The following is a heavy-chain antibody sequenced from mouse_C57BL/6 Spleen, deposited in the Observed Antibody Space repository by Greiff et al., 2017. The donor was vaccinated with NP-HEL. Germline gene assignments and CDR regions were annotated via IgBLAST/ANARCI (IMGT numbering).Heavy chain of an antibody. J-gene: IGHJ2*01. CDR2: IYPGDGDT. CDR1: GYAFSSSW. V-gene: IGHV1-82*01. Sequence: QVQLQQSGPELVKPGASVKISCKASGYAFSSSWMNWVKQRPGKGLEWIGRIYPGDGDTNYNGKFKGKATLTADKSSSTAYMQLSSLTSEDSAVYFRATTAHAPYCLYDWGQGTTLTVSS. D-gene: IGHD3-2*02. CDR3: ATTAHAPYCLYD.